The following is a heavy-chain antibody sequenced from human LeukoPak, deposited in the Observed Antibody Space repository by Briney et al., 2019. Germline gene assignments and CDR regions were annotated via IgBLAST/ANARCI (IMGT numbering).Heavy chain of an antibody. Sequence: GGSLRLSCAASGFTFSSYAMSWLRQAPGKGLEWVSAISGGGAYTYYAASVKGRFTISRDNSKNTLYLQMNSLRADDTAVYYCAKRGIVGTNPFYFDYWGQGALVTVSS. D-gene: IGHD1-26*01. CDR2: ISGGGAYT. J-gene: IGHJ4*02. V-gene: IGHV3-23*01. CDR3: AKRGIVGTNPFYFDY. CDR1: GFTFSSYA.